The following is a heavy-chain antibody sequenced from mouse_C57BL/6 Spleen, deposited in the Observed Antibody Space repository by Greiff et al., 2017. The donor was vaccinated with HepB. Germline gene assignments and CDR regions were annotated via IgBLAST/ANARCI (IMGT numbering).Heavy chain of an antibody. Sequence: EVKVEESGGGLVKPGGSLKLSCAASGFTFSDYGMHWVRQAPEKGLEWVAYISSGSSTIYYADTVKGRFTISRDNAKNTLFLQMTSLRSEDTAMYYCARATMVPYYAMDYWGQGTSVTVSS. J-gene: IGHJ4*01. CDR3: ARATMVPYYAMDY. D-gene: IGHD2-2*01. V-gene: IGHV5-17*01. CDR1: GFTFSDYG. CDR2: ISSGSSTI.